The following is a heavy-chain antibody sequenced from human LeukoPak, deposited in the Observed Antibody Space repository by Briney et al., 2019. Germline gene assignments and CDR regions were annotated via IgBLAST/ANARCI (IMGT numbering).Heavy chain of an antibody. D-gene: IGHD1-26*01. CDR3: ARGGQGAPTDY. CDR1: GGSFSGYY. V-gene: IGHV4-34*01. CDR2: INHSGST. Sequence: PSETLSLTCAVYGGSFSGYYWSWIRQPPGKGLEWIGEINHSGSTNYNPSLKSRVTIPVHTSKNQFSLKLSSVTAADTAVYYCARGGQGAPTDYWGQGTLVTVSS. J-gene: IGHJ4*02.